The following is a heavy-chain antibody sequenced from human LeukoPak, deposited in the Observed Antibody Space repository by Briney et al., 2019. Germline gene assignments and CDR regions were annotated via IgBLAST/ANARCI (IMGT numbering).Heavy chain of an antibody. Sequence: GGSLRLSCAASGFTFSSYSMNWVRQAPGKGLEWVSSISSSSSYIYYADSVTGRFTISIDNAKNSLYLQMNTLRAEDTAVYYCARDMVRGVIVDLFDYWGQGTLVTVSS. CDR3: ARDMVRGVIVDLFDY. J-gene: IGHJ4*02. D-gene: IGHD3-10*01. CDR2: ISSSSSYI. V-gene: IGHV3-21*01. CDR1: GFTFSSYS.